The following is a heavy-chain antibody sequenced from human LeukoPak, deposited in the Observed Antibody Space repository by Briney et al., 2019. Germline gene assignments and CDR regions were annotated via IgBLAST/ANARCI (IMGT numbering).Heavy chain of an antibody. Sequence: PGGSLRLSCAASGFTFSSYAMSWVRQAPGKGLEWVSAISGSGGSTYYADSVKGRFTISRDNSKNTLYLQMNSLRAEDTAVYYCAKDRVGGVAVFGLEYYFDYWGQGTLVTVSS. CDR3: AKDRVGGVAVFGLEYYFDY. J-gene: IGHJ4*02. V-gene: IGHV3-23*01. CDR1: GFTFSSYA. D-gene: IGHD3-16*01. CDR2: ISGSGGST.